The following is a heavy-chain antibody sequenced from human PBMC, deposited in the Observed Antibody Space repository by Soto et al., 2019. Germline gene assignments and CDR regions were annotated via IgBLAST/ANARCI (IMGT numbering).Heavy chain of an antibody. V-gene: IGHV3-30*03. CDR1: GFTFSSYG. D-gene: IGHD6-13*01. J-gene: IGHJ4*02. CDR2: ISYDGSNK. CDR3: ARGCVAAAALIFYFDY. Sequence: QVQLVESGGGVVQPGRSLRLSCAASGFTFSSYGMHWVRQAPGKGLEWVAVISYDGSNKYYADSVKGRFTISRDNSKNTQYLHMNNLSAEDRAVYYCARGCVAAAALIFYFDYWGQGTLVTVSS.